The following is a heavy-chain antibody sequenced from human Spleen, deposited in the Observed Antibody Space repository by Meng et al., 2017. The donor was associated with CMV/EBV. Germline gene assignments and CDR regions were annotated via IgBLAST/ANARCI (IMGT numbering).Heavy chain of an antibody. CDR1: GGSVSGYF. D-gene: IGHD2-15*01. CDR3: GCTRGGMVYYFYGIDV. V-gene: IGHV4-59*08. J-gene: IGHJ6*02. CDR2: LHYSWST. Sequence: SETLSLTCTVSGGSVSGYFWSWIRQPPGKGLEWIGYLHYSWSTKYSTSLKSRVTISVDTSKNLFSLNLTTVTAADTAVYYCGCTRGGMVYYFYGIDVWGQGTMVTVSS.